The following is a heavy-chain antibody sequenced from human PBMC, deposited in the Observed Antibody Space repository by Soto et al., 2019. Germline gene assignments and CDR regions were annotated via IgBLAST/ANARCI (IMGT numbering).Heavy chain of an antibody. Sequence: TPSIPCPVSVCSFSGSIYYWACSRRPPERGLEWIGSIYYSGSTYYNPSLKSRVTISVDTSKNQFSLKLSSVTAADTAVYYCARQLGYYGSGSYYIDYYYMDVWCKGTTVT. CDR2: IYYSGST. J-gene: IGHJ6*03. V-gene: IGHV4-39*01. D-gene: IGHD3-10*01. CDR3: ARQLGYYGSGSYYIDYYYMDV. CDR1: VCSFSGSIYY.